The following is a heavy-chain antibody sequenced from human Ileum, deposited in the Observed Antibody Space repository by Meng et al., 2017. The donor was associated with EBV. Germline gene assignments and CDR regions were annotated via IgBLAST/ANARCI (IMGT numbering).Heavy chain of an antibody. CDR2: HSGSP. J-gene: IGHJ4*02. V-gene: IGHV4-30-4*01. D-gene: IGHD6-13*01. Sequence: QVQLQQAGPVVVKPSRTLSLTWAVSGGSISSGAYHWSWIRQPPGKGLEWIGHSGSPSYNPSLRSRLTISVDPSKNQFSLRLDSATAADTAVYYCAIYAEGAGGKGYWGQGTLVTVSS. CDR1: GGSISSGAYH. CDR3: AIYAEGAGGKGY.